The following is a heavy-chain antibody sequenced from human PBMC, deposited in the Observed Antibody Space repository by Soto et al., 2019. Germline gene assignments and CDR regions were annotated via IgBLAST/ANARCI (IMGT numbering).Heavy chain of an antibody. CDR2: IWYDGSNK. CDR3: ARGAGSSWTFYY. CDR1: GFTFSSYG. V-gene: IGHV3-33*01. Sequence: QVQLVESGGGVVQPGRSLRLSCAASGFTFSSYGMHWVRQAPGKGLEWVAVIWYDGSNKYYADSVKGRFTISRDNSKNTLYLQMNSLRVEDTAVYYCARGAGSSWTFYYWGQGTLVTASS. D-gene: IGHD6-13*01. J-gene: IGHJ4*02.